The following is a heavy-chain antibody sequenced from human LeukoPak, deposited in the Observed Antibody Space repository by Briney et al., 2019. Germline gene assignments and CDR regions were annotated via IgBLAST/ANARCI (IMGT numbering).Heavy chain of an antibody. Sequence: PGGSLRLSCAASGFTFSNYAMHWVRQASGKELEWVGRIRSKANSYATAYAASVKGRFTISRDDSKNTAYLQMNSLKTEDTAVYYCTRRVDTIRNDAFDIWGQGTMVTVSP. CDR1: GFTFSNYA. J-gene: IGHJ3*02. CDR2: IRSKANSYAT. D-gene: IGHD5-24*01. V-gene: IGHV3-73*01. CDR3: TRRVDTIRNDAFDI.